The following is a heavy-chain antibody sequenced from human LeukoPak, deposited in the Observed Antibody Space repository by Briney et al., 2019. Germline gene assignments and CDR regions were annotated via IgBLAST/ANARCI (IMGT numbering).Heavy chain of an antibody. V-gene: IGHV4-39*07. CDR2: IYYTGST. CDR3: TAEKNGSPHY. Sequence: SEALPLTCTVSSGSVSSSTYYWSWVRQPPGKGLEWIASIYYTGSTYNIPSLKSRVTISLDMSKNEFFLTMTSVTAADTAVYFCTAEKNGSPHYWGQGTQVTVSS. J-gene: IGHJ4*02. CDR1: SGSVSSSTYY. D-gene: IGHD2-8*01.